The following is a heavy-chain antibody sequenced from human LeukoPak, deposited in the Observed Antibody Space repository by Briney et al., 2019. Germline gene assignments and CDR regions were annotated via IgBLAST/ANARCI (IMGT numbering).Heavy chain of an antibody. CDR3: ARPSPPLVT. CDR2: INHSGSA. CDR1: GGSFSGYY. Sequence: SETLSLTCAVYGGSFSGYYWTWIRQPPGKGLEWIGEINHSGSANYNPSLKSRVTISVDTSKNQFSLKLSSVTAADTAVYYCARPSPPLVTWGQGTMVTVSS. J-gene: IGHJ3*01. D-gene: IGHD2-15*01. V-gene: IGHV4-34*01.